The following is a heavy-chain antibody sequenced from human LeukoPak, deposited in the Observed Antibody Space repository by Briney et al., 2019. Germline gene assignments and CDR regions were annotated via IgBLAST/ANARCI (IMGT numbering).Heavy chain of an antibody. CDR3: VREMDSDYPGSFDL. V-gene: IGHV3-33*01. Sequence: GRSLRLSCAASGFSFSTYGMHWVRQAPGKGLEWVAVIWYDGGNKYYADSVKGRFAISRDSSKDTLYLQMSGLRVEDTAVYFCVREMDSDYPGSFDLWGQGTRVTVSS. D-gene: IGHD3-16*01. CDR1: GFSFSTYG. CDR2: IWYDGGNK. J-gene: IGHJ3*01.